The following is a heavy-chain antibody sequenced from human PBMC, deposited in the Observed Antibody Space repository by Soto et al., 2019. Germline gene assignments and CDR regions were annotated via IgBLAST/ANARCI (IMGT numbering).Heavy chain of an antibody. CDR3: ARSTVTEDC. CDR1: SDSISNNNW. J-gene: IGHJ4*02. D-gene: IGHD4-17*01. CDR2: IYHSGST. V-gene: IGHV4-4*02. Sequence: QVQLQESGPGLVKPSGTLSLTCAVSSDSISNNNWWSWVRQPPGKGLEWIGEIYHSGSTNYNPSHKSRVTIAVDKSKNHYSLKLNSVTAADTAVYYCARSTVTEDCWGQGTLITVSS.